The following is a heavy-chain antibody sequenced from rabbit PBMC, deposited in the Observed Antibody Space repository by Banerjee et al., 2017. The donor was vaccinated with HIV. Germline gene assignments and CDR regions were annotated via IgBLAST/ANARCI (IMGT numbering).Heavy chain of an antibody. CDR3: VRSYDDYGDYFNL. CDR2: IYPGGGSA. J-gene: IGHJ4*01. Sequence: QSLEESGGDLVKPGASLTLTCTASGFSFSSSDYMCWVRQAPGKGLEWIACIYPGGGSAYYASWVNGRFTISSHNAQNTLYLQLNSLTAADTATYFCVRSYDDYGDYFNLWGPGTLVTVS. CDR1: GFSFSSSDY. D-gene: IGHD2-1*01. V-gene: IGHV1S40*01.